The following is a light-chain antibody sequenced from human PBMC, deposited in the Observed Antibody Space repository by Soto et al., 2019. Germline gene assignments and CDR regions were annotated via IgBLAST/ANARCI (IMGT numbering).Light chain of an antibody. V-gene: IGKV2-28*01. Sequence: DIVMTQSPLSLPVTPGEPASSSCMSSQSLLHSNGYNYLDWYLQKPGQPPQLVIYLGSNRASGVPDRFSGSGTGTDFTLKISRFEDEDVGVYYCMQALQSHTFGQGTKLEIK. CDR2: LGS. CDR1: QSLLHSNGYNY. CDR3: MQALQSHT. J-gene: IGKJ2*01.